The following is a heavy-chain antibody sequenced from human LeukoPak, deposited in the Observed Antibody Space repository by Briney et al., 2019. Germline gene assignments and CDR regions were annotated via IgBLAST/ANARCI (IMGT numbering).Heavy chain of an antibody. Sequence: GGSLRLSCAASGFTVSSNYMSWVRQAPGKGLEWVSVIYSGGSTYYADSVKGRFTISRDNSKNTLYLQMNSLRAEDTAVYYCARGASDFWSGYYSYYYYYMDVWGKGTTVTVSS. D-gene: IGHD3-3*01. CDR2: IYSGGST. CDR3: ARGASDFWSGYYSYYYYYMDV. J-gene: IGHJ6*03. CDR1: GFTVSSNY. V-gene: IGHV3-53*01.